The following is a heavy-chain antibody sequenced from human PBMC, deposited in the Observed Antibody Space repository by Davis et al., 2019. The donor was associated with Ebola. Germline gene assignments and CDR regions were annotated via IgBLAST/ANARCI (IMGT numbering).Heavy chain of an antibody. V-gene: IGHV4-34*01. D-gene: IGHD3-22*01. CDR3: ARLIAYYYDSSGYYSPYYFDY. CDR1: GGSFSGYY. J-gene: IGHJ4*02. CDR2: INHSGST. Sequence: MPSETLSLTCAVYGGSFSGYYWSWIRQPPGKGLEWIGEINHSGSTNYNPSLKSRVTISVDTSKNQFSLKLSSVTAADTAVYYCARLIAYYYDSSGYYSPYYFDYWGQGTLVTVSS.